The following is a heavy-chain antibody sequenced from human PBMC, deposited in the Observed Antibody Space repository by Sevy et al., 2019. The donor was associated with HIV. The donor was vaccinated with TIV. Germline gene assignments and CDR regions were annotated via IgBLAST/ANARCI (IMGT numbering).Heavy chain of an antibody. D-gene: IGHD6-19*01. CDR1: GFTFSSYA. CDR3: AKGGSSGWYNWFDP. CDR2: ISGSGGST. V-gene: IGHV3-23*01. J-gene: IGHJ5*02. Sequence: GGSLRLSCAASGFTFSSYAMSWVRQAPGKGLEWVSAISGSGGSTYYADSVKDRFTISRDNSKNTLYLQMNSLRAEDTAVYYCAKGGSSGWYNWFDPWGQGTLVTVSS.